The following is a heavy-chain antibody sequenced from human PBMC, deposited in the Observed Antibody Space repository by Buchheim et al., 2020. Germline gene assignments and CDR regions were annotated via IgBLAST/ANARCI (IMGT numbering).Heavy chain of an antibody. CDR3: ARAYDFWSGYYTGRAYYYYMDV. CDR2: MNPNSGNT. J-gene: IGHJ6*03. Sequence: QVQLVQSGAEVKKPGASVKVSCKASGYTFTSYDINWVRQATGQGLEWMGWMNPNSGNTGYAQKFQGRVTMTRNTSISTAYMELSSLRSEDMAVYYCARAYDFWSGYYTGRAYYYYMDVWGKGTT. V-gene: IGHV1-8*01. D-gene: IGHD3-3*01. CDR1: GYTFTSYD.